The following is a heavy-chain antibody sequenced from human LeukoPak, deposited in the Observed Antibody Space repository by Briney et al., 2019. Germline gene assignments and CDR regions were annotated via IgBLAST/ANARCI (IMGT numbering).Heavy chain of an antibody. J-gene: IGHJ4*02. V-gene: IGHV3-43*02. CDR1: GFTFDDYG. CDR3: AKVGESSGGYYSFDY. D-gene: IGHD3-22*01. Sequence: GGSLRLSCAASGFTFDDYGMSWVRHVPGKGLEWVSLISGDGGDTYYADSVKGRFAISRDNSKNSLYLQMDSLRTEDTALYYCAKVGESSGGYYSFDYWGQGTLVTVSS. CDR2: ISGDGGDT.